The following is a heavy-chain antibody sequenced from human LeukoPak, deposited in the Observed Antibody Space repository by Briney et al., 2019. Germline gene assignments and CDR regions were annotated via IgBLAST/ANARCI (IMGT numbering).Heavy chain of an antibody. Sequence: SETLSLTCTVSGGSISSYYWGWIRQPPGKGLEWIGSIYYSGSTYYNPSLKSRVTISVDTSKNQFSLKLSSVTAADTAVYYCARDTTYSSSWYSEKRDAFDIRGQGTMVTVSS. D-gene: IGHD6-13*01. V-gene: IGHV4-39*07. CDR1: GGSISSYY. CDR3: ARDTTYSSSWYSEKRDAFDI. J-gene: IGHJ3*02. CDR2: IYYSGST.